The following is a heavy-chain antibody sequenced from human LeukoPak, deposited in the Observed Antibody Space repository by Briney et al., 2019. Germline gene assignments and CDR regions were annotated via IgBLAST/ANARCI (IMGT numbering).Heavy chain of an antibody. Sequence: GASVKVSCKASGYTFTSYGISWVRQAPGQGLEWMGWISAYNGNTNYAQKLQGRVTMTTDTSTSTAYMELRSLRSDDTAVYYCARDLGYPTVTRNYYYYGMDVWGQGTTVTVSS. CDR1: GYTFTSYG. V-gene: IGHV1-18*01. CDR2: ISAYNGNT. D-gene: IGHD4-17*01. CDR3: ARDLGYPTVTRNYYYYGMDV. J-gene: IGHJ6*02.